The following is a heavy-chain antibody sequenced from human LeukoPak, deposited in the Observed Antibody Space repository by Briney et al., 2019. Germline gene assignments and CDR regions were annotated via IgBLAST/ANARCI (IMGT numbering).Heavy chain of an antibody. J-gene: IGHJ4*02. CDR1: GFTFYNYG. D-gene: IGHD3-16*02. CDR2: ISYDGSNE. CDR3: ARDFFAFGGVIALLDY. V-gene: IGHV3-30*03. Sequence: GGSLRLSCAVSGFTFYNYGMHWVRQAPGKGLEWVAVISYDGSNEFYADSVKGRFTISRDNAKKSLYLQMNSLRDEDTAVYYCARDFFAFGGVIALLDYWGQGTLVTVSS.